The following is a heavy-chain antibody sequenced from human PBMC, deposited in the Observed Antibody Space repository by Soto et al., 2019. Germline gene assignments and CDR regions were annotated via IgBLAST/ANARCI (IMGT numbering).Heavy chain of an antibody. CDR2: FDPEDGET. Sequence: ASVKVSCKVSGYTLTELSMHWVRQAPGKGLEWMGGFDPEDGETIYAQKFQGRVTMTEDTSTDTAYMELSSLRSEDTAVYYCATGLRFLDKNWFDPWGQGTLVTVPQ. V-gene: IGHV1-24*01. CDR1: GYTLTELS. D-gene: IGHD3-3*01. J-gene: IGHJ5*02. CDR3: ATGLRFLDKNWFDP.